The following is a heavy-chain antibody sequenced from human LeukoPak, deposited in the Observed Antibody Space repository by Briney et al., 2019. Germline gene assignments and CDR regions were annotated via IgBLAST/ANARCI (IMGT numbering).Heavy chain of an antibody. CDR3: ASRHRYSGYEYAFDI. Sequence: SETLSLTCTVSGGSISSGDYYWSWIRQPPGKGLEWIGYIYYSGSTYYNPSLKSRVTISVDTSKNQFSLKLSSVTAADTAVYYCASRHRYSGYEYAFDIWGQGTMVTVSS. D-gene: IGHD5-12*01. CDR2: IYYSGST. J-gene: IGHJ3*02. CDR1: GGSISSGDYY. V-gene: IGHV4-30-4*08.